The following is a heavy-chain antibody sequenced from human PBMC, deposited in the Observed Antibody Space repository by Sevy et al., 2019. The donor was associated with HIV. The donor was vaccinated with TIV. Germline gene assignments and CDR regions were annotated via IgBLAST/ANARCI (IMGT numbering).Heavy chain of an antibody. CDR2: ISYDGSNK. CDR1: HYTFSSYT. D-gene: IGHD4-17*01. V-gene: IGHV3-30-3*01. Sequence: GGSLRLSCAASHYTFSSYTMHWVRQAPGKGLEWVALISYDGSNKNYADSVKGRFTISRDNSKNTLYLQMNSLRAEDTAVYYCARDQHDYGGNLRTGWFDPWGQGTLVTASS. CDR3: ARDQHDYGGNLRTGWFDP. J-gene: IGHJ5*02.